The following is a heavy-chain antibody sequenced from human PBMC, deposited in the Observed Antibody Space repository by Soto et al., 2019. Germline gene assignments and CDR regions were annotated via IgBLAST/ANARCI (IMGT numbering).Heavy chain of an antibody. Sequence: QVQLQQWGAGLLKPSETLSLTCAVYGGSFSGYYWSWIRQPPGKGLEWIGEINHSGSTNYNPSLKRRVTISVDASKNQFSLKLSCVTAADTAVYYCATYYKLRYFDWLGAFDIWGQGTMVTVSS. D-gene: IGHD3-9*01. CDR1: GGSFSGYY. CDR2: INHSGST. V-gene: IGHV4-34*01. CDR3: ATYYKLRYFDWLGAFDI. J-gene: IGHJ3*02.